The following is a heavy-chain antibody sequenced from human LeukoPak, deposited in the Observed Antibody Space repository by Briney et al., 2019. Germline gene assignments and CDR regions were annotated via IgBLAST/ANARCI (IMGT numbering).Heavy chain of an antibody. CDR3: ARGRYYGMDV. CDR1: GXTFSGYW. Sequence: GGSLRLSCSASGXTFSGYWMHWVRQAPGKGLVWVSRINSDGSSTSYADSVKGRFTISRDNAKNTLYLQMNSLRAEDTAVYYCARGRYYGMDVWGPGTTVTVSS. CDR2: INSDGSST. J-gene: IGHJ6*02. V-gene: IGHV3-74*01.